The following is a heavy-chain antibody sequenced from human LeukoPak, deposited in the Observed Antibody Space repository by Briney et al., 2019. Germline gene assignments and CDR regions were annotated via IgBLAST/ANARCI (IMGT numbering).Heavy chain of an antibody. D-gene: IGHD3-3*01. Sequence: GASVKVSCKASGYTFTGYYMHWVRQAPGQGLEWMGWINPNSGGTNYAQKLQGRVTMTTDTSTSAAYMELRSLRSDDTAVYYCASSTDFWSGYVYWGQGTLVTVSS. CDR3: ASSTDFWSGYVY. CDR2: INPNSGGT. V-gene: IGHV1-2*02. CDR1: GYTFTGYY. J-gene: IGHJ4*02.